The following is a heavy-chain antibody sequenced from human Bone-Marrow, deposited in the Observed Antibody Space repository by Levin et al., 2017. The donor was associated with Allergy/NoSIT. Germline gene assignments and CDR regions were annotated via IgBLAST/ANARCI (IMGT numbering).Heavy chain of an antibody. V-gene: IGHV3-53*01. D-gene: IGHD1-7*01. CDR1: GFTVSGHH. CDR2: IFIGGRT. CDR3: ARDPIEGGGTNYYSSGMDV. Sequence: GESLKISCAASGFTVSGHHMSWVRQAPGKGLEWVSVIFIGGRTYYRDSVKGRFTMSRDNSKNTLSLQMDSLRVEDTAAYYCARDPIEGGGTNYYSSGMDVWGHGTTVTVSS. J-gene: IGHJ6*02.